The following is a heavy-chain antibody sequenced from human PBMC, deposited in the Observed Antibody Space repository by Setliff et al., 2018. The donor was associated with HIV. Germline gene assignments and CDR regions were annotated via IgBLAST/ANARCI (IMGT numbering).Heavy chain of an antibody. CDR1: GGSVTTYG. V-gene: IGHV1-69*13. CDR2: IIPIFGTT. Sequence: SVKVSCKASGGSVTTYGITWVRQAPGQGLEWMGGIIPIFGTTKYAQKFQGRVTISADESTRTANMELSSLTVEDTAVYFRARPWGGLVQTANYFDSWGQGTLVTV. CDR3: ARPWGGLVQTANYFDS. D-gene: IGHD3-3*01. J-gene: IGHJ4*02.